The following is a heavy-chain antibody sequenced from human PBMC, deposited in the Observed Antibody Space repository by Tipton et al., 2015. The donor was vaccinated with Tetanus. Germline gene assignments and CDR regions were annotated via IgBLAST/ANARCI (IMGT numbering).Heavy chain of an antibody. Sequence: EVQLVQSGAEVKKPGESLKISCKGSGYSFTSYWIGRVRQMPGKGLEWMGIIYPGDSDTRYSPSFQGQVTISADKSISTAYLQWSSLKASDTAMYYCARLETDYDSSGYCDYWGQGTLVTVSS. D-gene: IGHD3-22*01. CDR1: GYSFTSYW. CDR3: ARLETDYDSSGYCDY. J-gene: IGHJ4*02. CDR2: IYPGDSDT. V-gene: IGHV5-51*01.